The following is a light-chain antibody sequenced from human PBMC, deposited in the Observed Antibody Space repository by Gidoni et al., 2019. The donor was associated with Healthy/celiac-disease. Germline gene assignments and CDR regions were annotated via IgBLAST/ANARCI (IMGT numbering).Light chain of an antibody. J-gene: IGKJ4*01. CDR2: AAS. V-gene: IGKV1-8*01. CDR3: QQYYSYPRRT. CDR1: QGISSY. Sequence: AIRMTQSPSSFSASTGDRVTITCRASQGISSYLAWYQQKPGKAPKLLIYAASTLQSGVPSRFSGSGSGTDFTLTISCLQSEDFATYYCQQYYSYPRRTFGGXTKVEIK.